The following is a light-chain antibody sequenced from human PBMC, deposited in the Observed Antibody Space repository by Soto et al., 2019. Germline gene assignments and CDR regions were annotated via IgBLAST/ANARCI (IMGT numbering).Light chain of an antibody. V-gene: IGLV7-46*01. CDR2: DTS. Sequence: ALSPHEPSLAISPGWPVTLTFSSSTGAVTIGHYPYWFQQKPGQAPRTLIYDTSNKHSWTPARFSGSLLGGKAALTLSGAQPEDEAEYYCLLSYSGAYVFGTWNKVPVL. CDR1: TGAVTIGHY. J-gene: IGLJ1*01. CDR3: LLSYSGAYV.